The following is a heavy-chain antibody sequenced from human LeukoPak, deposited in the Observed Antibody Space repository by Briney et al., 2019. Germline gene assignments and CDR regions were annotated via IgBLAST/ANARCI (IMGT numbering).Heavy chain of an antibody. J-gene: IGHJ6*03. CDR3: ASRSGGSYYYYMDV. CDR2: IYPGDSHT. D-gene: IGHD2-15*01. CDR1: GYSFTSYW. V-gene: IGHV5-51*01. Sequence: GESLKISCKGSGYSFTSYWIGWVRQMPGKGLEWMGIIYPGDSHTTYSPSFRGQVTISADKSISTAYLQWSSLEASDTAIYYCASRSGGSYYYYMDVWGKGTTVIVSS.